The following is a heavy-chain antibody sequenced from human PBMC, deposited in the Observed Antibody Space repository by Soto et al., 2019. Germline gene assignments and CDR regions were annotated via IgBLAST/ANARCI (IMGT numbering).Heavy chain of an antibody. J-gene: IGHJ4*02. CDR1: GGSISS. CDR2: YSGST. Sequence: VXLQESGPGLVKPSQTLSLTCTVSGGSISSGGYSGSTYYNPSLKSRVTISVDTSKNQFSLKLSSVTAADTAVYYCARGVLHWGQGTLVTVSS. V-gene: IGHV4-59*06. D-gene: IGHD3-16*01. CDR3: ARGVLH.